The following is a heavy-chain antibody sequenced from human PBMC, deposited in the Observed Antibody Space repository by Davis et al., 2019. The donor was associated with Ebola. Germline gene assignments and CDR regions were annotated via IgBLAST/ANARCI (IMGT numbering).Heavy chain of an antibody. V-gene: IGHV3-48*04. CDR1: GFTFSTYW. D-gene: IGHD6-6*01. CDR2: ISSSGSTI. J-gene: IGHJ4*02. Sequence: GESLKISCAASGFTFSTYWMSWVRQAPGKGLEWVSYISSSGSTIYYADSVKGRFTISRDNAKNSLYLQMNSLRAEDTAVYYCASVSSSSGYWGQGTLVTVSS. CDR3: ASVSSSSGY.